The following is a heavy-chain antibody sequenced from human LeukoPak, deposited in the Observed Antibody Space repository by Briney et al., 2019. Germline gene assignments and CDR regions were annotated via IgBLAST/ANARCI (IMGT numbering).Heavy chain of an antibody. J-gene: IGHJ6*03. CDR1: GFTFSSYW. V-gene: IGHV3-74*01. D-gene: IGHD3-3*01. Sequence: GGSLRLSCAASGFTFSSYWMHWVRQAPGKGLVWVSRINTDGSSTSYADSVKGRFTISRDNAKNTLYLQMNSQRAEDTAVYYCARGTSFWSGYSYYYYMDVWGKGTTVTVSS. CDR2: INTDGSST. CDR3: ARGTSFWSGYSYYYYMDV.